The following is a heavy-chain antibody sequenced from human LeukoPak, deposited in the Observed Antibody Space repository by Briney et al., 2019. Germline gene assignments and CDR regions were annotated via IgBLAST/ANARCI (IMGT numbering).Heavy chain of an antibody. J-gene: IGHJ3*02. V-gene: IGHV1-2*02. CDR3: ARGKDDSTGHYDAFDI. CDR1: GYIFSDNF. CDR2: LSPKSGDT. Sequence: ASVKVSCKASGYIFSDNFVHWVRQAPGQGLECIGWLSPKSGDTNFSQRFKGRISMTSDTSIRTAYLEMRKLRSDDTAVYFCARGKDDSTGHYDAFDIWGHGTMVTVSS. D-gene: IGHD3-22*01.